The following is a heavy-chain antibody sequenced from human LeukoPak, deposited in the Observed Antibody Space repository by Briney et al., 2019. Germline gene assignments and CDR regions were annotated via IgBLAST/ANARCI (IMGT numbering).Heavy chain of an antibody. V-gene: IGHV1-3*01. CDR2: VSAANNP. CDR1: GYIFTPHH. D-gene: IGHD5-24*01. Sequence: ASVKVSCKTSGYIFTPHHIHWMRQAPGQGLELLGWVSAANNPEYSQKFQGRVVITRDASATTSHLELNSLRSEDTAVYYCAMSVEMPPIPSFDYWGQGTLVTVSS. J-gene: IGHJ4*02. CDR3: AMSVEMPPIPSFDY.